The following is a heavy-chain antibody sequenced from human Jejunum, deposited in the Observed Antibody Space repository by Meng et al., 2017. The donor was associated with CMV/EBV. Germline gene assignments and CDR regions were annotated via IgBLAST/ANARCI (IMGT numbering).Heavy chain of an antibody. CDR2: ISAYNGNT. V-gene: IGHV1-18*01. CDR1: GFIFTSYA. J-gene: IGHJ4*02. Sequence: QGQRVQSGAEVKEPGASVKVSCEASGFIFTSYAISWVRQAPGQGLQYMGWISAYNGNTNYAQELQGRVTMTTDTSTSTAYMELRSLRFDDTAVYYCARFYCSSTSCPHVLFDYWGQGTLVTVSS. D-gene: IGHD2-2*01. CDR3: ARFYCSSTSCPHVLFDY.